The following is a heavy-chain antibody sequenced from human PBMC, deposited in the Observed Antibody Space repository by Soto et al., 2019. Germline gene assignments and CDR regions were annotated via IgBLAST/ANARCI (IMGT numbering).Heavy chain of an antibody. J-gene: IGHJ3*02. V-gene: IGHV1-24*01. CDR3: ATDHVVGARDAFDI. D-gene: IGHD1-26*01. Sequence: ASVKVSCKVSGYTLTELSMHWVRQAPGKGLEWMGGFDPEDGETIYAQKFQGRVTMTEDTSTDTAYMELSGLRSEDTAVYYCATDHVVGARDAFDIWGQGTTVTV. CDR2: FDPEDGET. CDR1: GYTLTELS.